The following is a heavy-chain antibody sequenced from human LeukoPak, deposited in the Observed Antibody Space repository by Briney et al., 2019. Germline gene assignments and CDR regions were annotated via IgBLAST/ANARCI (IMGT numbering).Heavy chain of an antibody. Sequence: QPGGSLRLSCAASGFTFSSYAMSWVRQAPGKGLEWVSAISASGGTTYYADSVKGRFTISRNNSKNTLYLQMSSLRAEDTAVYYCAKEPREYCSSTSCPNWIDPWGQGTLVTVSS. D-gene: IGHD2-2*01. J-gene: IGHJ5*02. CDR2: ISASGGTT. CDR3: AKEPREYCSSTSCPNWIDP. CDR1: GFTFSSYA. V-gene: IGHV3-23*01.